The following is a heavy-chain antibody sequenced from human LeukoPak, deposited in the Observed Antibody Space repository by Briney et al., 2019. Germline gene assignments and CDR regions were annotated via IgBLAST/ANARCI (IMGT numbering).Heavy chain of an antibody. D-gene: IGHD2-2*03. CDR1: GGSFSGYY. J-gene: IGHJ4*02. V-gene: IGHV4-34*01. Sequence: SETLSLTCAVYGGSFSGYYWSWIRQPPGKGLEWIGEINHSGSTNYNPSLKSRVTISVDTSKNQFSLKLSSVTAADTAVYYCARFCNGYCSSTSAESDYWGQGTLVTVSS. CDR2: INHSGST. CDR3: ARFCNGYCSSTSAESDY.